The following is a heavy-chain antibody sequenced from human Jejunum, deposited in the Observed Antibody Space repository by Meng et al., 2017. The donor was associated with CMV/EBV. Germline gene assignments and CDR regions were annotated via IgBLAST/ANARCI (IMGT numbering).Heavy chain of an antibody. CDR3: AGAGD. J-gene: IGHJ4*02. D-gene: IGHD6-19*01. V-gene: IGHV3-30*09. CDR2: ISYDGNNK. CDR1: GFTFSNYD. Sequence: SLKISFAGSGFTFSNYDLRWVRQAPGKGLGWVALISYDGNNKYYSDYVKGRFAISRDDSQNTLYLQMNSLRDEDTAVYYCAGAGDLGQGTLVTVSS.